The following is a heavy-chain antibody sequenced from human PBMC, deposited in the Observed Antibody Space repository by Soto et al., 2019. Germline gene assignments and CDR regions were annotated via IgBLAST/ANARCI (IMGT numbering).Heavy chain of an antibody. D-gene: IGHD3-3*01. CDR2: IYYSGNT. CDR1: GGSINRDNDY. V-gene: IGHV4-31*03. Sequence: QVQLQESGPGLVKPSQTLSLTCTVSGGSINRDNDYWTWIRQRPGKGLEWIGFIYYSGNTHYNPSLKSRVTISIDTSKNQFSLKLNSVTAADTAVYYCAKDGGAFDIWGQGTMVTVSS. CDR3: AKDGGAFDI. J-gene: IGHJ3*02.